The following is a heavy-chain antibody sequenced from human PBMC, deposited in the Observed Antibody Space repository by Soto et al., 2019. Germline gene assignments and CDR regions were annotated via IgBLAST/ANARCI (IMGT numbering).Heavy chain of an antibody. J-gene: IGHJ5*02. CDR3: AGGTPGNCSSTSCYLSGGFDP. Sequence: SVTLSLTCTVSGGSISSYYWSWIRQPPGKGLEWIGYIYYSGSTNYNPSLKSRVTISVDTSKNQFSLKLSSATAADTAVYYCAGGTPGNCSSTSCYLSGGFDPWGQGTLVTVSS. CDR1: GGSISSYY. V-gene: IGHV4-59*01. D-gene: IGHD2-2*01. CDR2: IYYSGST.